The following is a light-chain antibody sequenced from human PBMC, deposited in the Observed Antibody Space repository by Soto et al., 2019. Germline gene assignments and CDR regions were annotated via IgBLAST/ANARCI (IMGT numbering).Light chain of an antibody. CDR1: QSISSH. Sequence: DIQMTQSPSSLSASVGDRVTITCRASQSISSHLNWYQQKPGKVTKLLIYAASSLHSGVPSRFSGSGSGTDFTLTISSLQPEDFATFYCQQTYRTPWTIGQGAKVEI. CDR3: QQTYRTPWT. CDR2: AAS. J-gene: IGKJ1*01. V-gene: IGKV1-39*01.